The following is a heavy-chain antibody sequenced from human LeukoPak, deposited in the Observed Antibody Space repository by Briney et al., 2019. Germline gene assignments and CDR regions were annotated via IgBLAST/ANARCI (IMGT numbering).Heavy chain of an antibody. Sequence: GASVKVSCKASGYTFTSYAMHWVRQAPGQRLEWMGWISAYNGNTNYAQKLQGRVTMTTDTSTSTAYMELRSLRSDDTAVYYCARDFGSSWRQVFDYWGQGTLVTVSS. V-gene: IGHV1-18*01. CDR1: GYTFTSYA. CDR2: ISAYNGNT. J-gene: IGHJ4*02. D-gene: IGHD6-13*01. CDR3: ARDFGSSWRQVFDY.